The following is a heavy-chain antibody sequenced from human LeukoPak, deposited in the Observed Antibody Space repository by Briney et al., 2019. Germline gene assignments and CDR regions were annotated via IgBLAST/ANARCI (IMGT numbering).Heavy chain of an antibody. D-gene: IGHD3-10*02. Sequence: GGSLRLSCAASGFTFSSYEVNWVRQAPGKGLEWVSYTSSSGSTIYYADSVKGRFTISRDNAKNSLYLQMNSLRAEDTAVYYCAELGITMIGGVWGKGTTVTISS. CDR1: GFTFSSYE. J-gene: IGHJ6*04. CDR2: TSSSGSTI. CDR3: AELGITMIGGV. V-gene: IGHV3-48*03.